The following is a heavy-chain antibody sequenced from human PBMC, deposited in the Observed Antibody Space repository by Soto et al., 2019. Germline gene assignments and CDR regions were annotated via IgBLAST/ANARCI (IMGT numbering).Heavy chain of an antibody. CDR3: ARSIRGPRRFNGMDV. V-gene: IGHV2-70*13. Sequence: FGPTLVNPTETLTLTRTFSGFSLASPGMCVSWIRQPPGKALEWLALIERDDDDKYYSTSLKTRLTISKDTRKNQVVLTMANMDPADTGTYYCARSIRGPRRFNGMDVWGQGTTVTV. CDR1: GFSLASPGMC. D-gene: IGHD1-20*01. J-gene: IGHJ6*02. CDR2: IERDDDDK.